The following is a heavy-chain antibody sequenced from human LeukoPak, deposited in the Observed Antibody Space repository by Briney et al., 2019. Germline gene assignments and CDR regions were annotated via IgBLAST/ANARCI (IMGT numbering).Heavy chain of an antibody. CDR1: GFTFSSYE. CDR2: ISSSGSTI. J-gene: IGHJ3*02. V-gene: IGHV3-48*03. CDR3: ARIRLFASDI. Sequence: GGSLRLSCAASGFTFSSYEMNWVRRAPGKGLEWVSYISSSGSTIYYADSVKGRFTISRDNAKNSVYLQMNSLRAEDTAVYYCARIRLFASDIWGQGTMVTVSS.